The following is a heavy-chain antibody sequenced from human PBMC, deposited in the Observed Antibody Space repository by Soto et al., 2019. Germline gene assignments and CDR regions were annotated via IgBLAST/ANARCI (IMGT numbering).Heavy chain of an antibody. D-gene: IGHD2-2*01. Sequence: PGGSLRLSCAASGFIFSDYSMNWVRQTPGKGLEWVSSISSGSSYIYHADSLKGRFSISRDNAKNSLYLQMNGLRAEDTAVYYCARGRYCSVTTCPFDYWGQGTLVTVSS. CDR3: ARGRYCSVTTCPFDY. CDR2: ISSGSSYI. V-gene: IGHV3-21*01. J-gene: IGHJ4*02. CDR1: GFIFSDYS.